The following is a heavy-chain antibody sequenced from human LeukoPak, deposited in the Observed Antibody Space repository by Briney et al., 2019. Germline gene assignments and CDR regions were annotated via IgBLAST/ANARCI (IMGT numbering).Heavy chain of an antibody. Sequence: HPGGSLRLSCAASGFTVSSNYMSWVRQAPGKGLEWVSVIYSGGSTYYADSVKGRFTISRDNSKNTLYLQMNSLRVEDTAVYYCAREIYCSASSCTGDVFDIWGQGTMVTVSS. CDR1: GFTVSSNY. CDR3: AREIYCSASSCTGDVFDI. D-gene: IGHD2-15*01. CDR2: IYSGGST. V-gene: IGHV3-53*01. J-gene: IGHJ3*02.